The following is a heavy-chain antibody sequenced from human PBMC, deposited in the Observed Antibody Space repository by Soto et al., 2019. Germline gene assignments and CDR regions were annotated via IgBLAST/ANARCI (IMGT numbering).Heavy chain of an antibody. CDR1: GYTFTGYY. Sequence: QVQLVQSGAEVKKPGASVKVSCKASGYTFTGYYMHWVRQAPGQGLEWMGWINPNSGGTNYAQKIQGWVTMTRDTSISTAYMELIRLRSDDTAVYYCARVLRGVDGLAYWGQGTLVTVSS. V-gene: IGHV1-2*04. CDR3: ARVLRGVDGLAY. D-gene: IGHD2-15*01. J-gene: IGHJ4*02. CDR2: INPNSGGT.